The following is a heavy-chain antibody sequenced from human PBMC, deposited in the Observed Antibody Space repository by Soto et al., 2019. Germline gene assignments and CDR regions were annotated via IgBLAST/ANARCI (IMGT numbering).Heavy chain of an antibody. J-gene: IGHJ4*01. CDR3: EKVTGGSRSFVAY. V-gene: IGHV1-3*01. CDR2: INAGNGNT. Sequence: GQRLEWMGWINAGNGNTKYSQKFQGRVTITRDTSASTAYMELSSLRSEDTAVYYCEKVTGGSRSFVAYWGHGTPVPVSS. D-gene: IGHD2-15*01.